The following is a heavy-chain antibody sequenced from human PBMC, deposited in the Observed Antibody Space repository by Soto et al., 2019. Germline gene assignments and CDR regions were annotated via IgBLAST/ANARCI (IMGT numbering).Heavy chain of an antibody. D-gene: IGHD2-8*01. J-gene: IGHJ4*02. Sequence: EEQLVESGGGLVQPGGSLRLSCAASGFTFSSYWMHWVRQAPGKGLVWVSRINPGGSITTYADSVNGRFTISSDTAKNTLYLQTTSLRGDDTAVYYCATVPVGTYGVWNYWGQGALVTVSS. CDR2: INPGGSIT. CDR3: ATVPVGTYGVWNY. CDR1: GFTFSSYW. V-gene: IGHV3-74*01.